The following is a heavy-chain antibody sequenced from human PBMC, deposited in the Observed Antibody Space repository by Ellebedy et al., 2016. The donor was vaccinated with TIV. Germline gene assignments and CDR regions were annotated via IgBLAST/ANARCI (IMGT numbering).Heavy chain of an antibody. J-gene: IGHJ4*02. D-gene: IGHD6-19*01. V-gene: IGHV3-7*04. CDR3: ARGSGWIIDY. CDR1: GFTFSSYW. Sequence: GESLKISCAASGFTFSSYWMQWVRQAPGKGLEWVANIKQDGSEEYYLDSVKGRFTISRDNAKKSLYLQMNSLRSEDTAVYYCARGSGWIIDYWGQGTLVTVSS. CDR2: IKQDGSEE.